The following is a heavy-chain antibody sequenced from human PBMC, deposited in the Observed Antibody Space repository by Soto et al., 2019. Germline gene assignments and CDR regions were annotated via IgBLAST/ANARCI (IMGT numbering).Heavy chain of an antibody. V-gene: IGHV4-59*11. CDR3: ARGDYSDSSGLYFAC. Sequence: QVQLQESGPGLVKPSETLSLICTVSGGSISSHYWSWIRQPPGKGLEWIGYVYYSGSTNYNPSLKSRVTISVDTSKNQFSLKLSSVTAADTAVYHCARGDYSDSSGLYFACWGQGTLVTVSS. CDR2: VYYSGST. J-gene: IGHJ4*02. D-gene: IGHD3-22*01. CDR1: GGSISSHY.